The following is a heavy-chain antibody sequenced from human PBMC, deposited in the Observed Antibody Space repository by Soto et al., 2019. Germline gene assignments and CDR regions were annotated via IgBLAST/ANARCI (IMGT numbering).Heavy chain of an antibody. Sequence: QVQLQESGPGLVKPSETLSLTCTVSGGSISSYYWSWIRQPPGKGLEWIGYIYYSGSTNYNPSLKRRVTISVDTSKNQFSRKLSSVTAADTAVYSCAREGYDSRTYYYYGMDVWGQGTTVTVSS. CDR3: AREGYDSRTYYYYGMDV. CDR2: IYYSGST. J-gene: IGHJ6*02. CDR1: GGSISSYY. V-gene: IGHV4-59*01. D-gene: IGHD3-22*01.